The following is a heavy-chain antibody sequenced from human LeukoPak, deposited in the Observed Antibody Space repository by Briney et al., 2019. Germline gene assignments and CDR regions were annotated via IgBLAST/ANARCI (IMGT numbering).Heavy chain of an antibody. CDR2: IWYDGSNK. V-gene: IGHV3-30*02. CDR1: GFTFSSYG. J-gene: IGHJ4*02. D-gene: IGHD6-19*01. CDR3: AKDREIRIAVAGTDFDY. Sequence: VGSLRLSCAASGFTFSSYGMHWVRQAPGKGLEWVAFIWYDGSNKYYADSVKGRFTISRDNSKNTLYLQMNSLRAEDTAVYYCAKDREIRIAVAGTDFDYWGQGTLVTVSS.